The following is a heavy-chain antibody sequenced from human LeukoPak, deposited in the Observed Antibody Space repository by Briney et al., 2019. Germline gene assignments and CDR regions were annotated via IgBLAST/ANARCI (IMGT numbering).Heavy chain of an antibody. Sequence: GGSLRLSCAASGFTFSSYSMNWVRQAPGKGLEWVSSISSSSSYIYYADSVKGRFTISRDNAKNSLYLQMNSLRAEDTAVYYCARDANPPLWFGEFLDASYYYYYGMDVWGQGTTVTVSS. J-gene: IGHJ6*02. CDR2: ISSSSSYI. V-gene: IGHV3-21*01. CDR1: GFTFSSYS. D-gene: IGHD3-10*01. CDR3: ARDANPPLWFGEFLDASYYYYYGMDV.